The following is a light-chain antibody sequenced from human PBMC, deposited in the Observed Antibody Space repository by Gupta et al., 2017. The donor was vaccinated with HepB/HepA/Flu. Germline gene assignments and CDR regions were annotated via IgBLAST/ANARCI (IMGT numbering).Light chain of an antibody. CDR3: QVWDSSSDRGV. V-gene: IGLV3-21*04. J-gene: IGLJ2*01. CDR1: NIGSKS. CDR2: YDS. Sequence: SYVLTQPPSVSVAPGKTARITCGGNNIGSKSVHWYQQKPGQAPVLVIYYDSDRPSGIPERFSGSNSGNTATLTISRVEAGDEADYSCQVWDSSSDRGVFGGGTKLPVL.